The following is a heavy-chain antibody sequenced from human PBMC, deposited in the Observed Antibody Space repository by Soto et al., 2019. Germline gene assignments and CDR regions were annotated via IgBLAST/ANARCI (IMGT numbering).Heavy chain of an antibody. CDR3: AREDFWSGLNY. CDR1: GGVISTYY. D-gene: IGHD3-3*01. J-gene: IGHJ4*02. CDR2: IYDSGST. V-gene: IGHV4-59*01. Sequence: SETRSLTCTVPGGVISTYYWSWIRQPPGKGLEWIGYIYDSGSTYYNPSLKSRVTISVDTSKNQFSLNLSSVTAADTAVYYCAREDFWSGLNYWGQGTLVTVTS.